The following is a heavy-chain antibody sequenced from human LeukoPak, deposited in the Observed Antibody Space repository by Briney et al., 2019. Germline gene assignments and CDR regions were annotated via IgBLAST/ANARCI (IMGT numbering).Heavy chain of an antibody. CDR2: ISGSGGST. D-gene: IGHD4-17*01. V-gene: IGHV3-23*01. Sequence: GGSLRLSCAASGFTFSSYAMSWVRQAPGKGLEWVSAISGSGGSTYYADSVKGRFTISRDNSKNTLYLQMNSLRAEDTAVYYCAKARPMTTVTPNHFDYWGQGTLVTVSS. CDR1: GFTFSSYA. J-gene: IGHJ4*02. CDR3: AKARPMTTVTPNHFDY.